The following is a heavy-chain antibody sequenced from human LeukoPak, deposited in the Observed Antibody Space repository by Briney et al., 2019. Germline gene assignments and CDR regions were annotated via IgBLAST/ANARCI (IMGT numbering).Heavy chain of an antibody. Sequence: GGSLRLSCAASGFTLSSYWMSWVRQAPGKGLEWVANIKQDGSEKYYVDSVKGRFTISRDNAKNSLFLQMNSLRPEDTAVYYCARVEYTISSDYWGQGTLVTVSS. V-gene: IGHV3-7*01. D-gene: IGHD6-6*01. CDR3: ARVEYTISSDY. J-gene: IGHJ4*02. CDR1: GFTLSSYW. CDR2: IKQDGSEK.